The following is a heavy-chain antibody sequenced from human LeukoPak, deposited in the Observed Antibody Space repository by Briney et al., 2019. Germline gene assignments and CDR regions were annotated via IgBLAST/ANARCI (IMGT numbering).Heavy chain of an antibody. CDR3: ARGAHGIVVVPAAIPGGHYYYGMDV. J-gene: IGHJ6*02. V-gene: IGHV4-59*01. CDR2: IYYSGST. D-gene: IGHD2-2*02. Sequence: PPETLSLTCTVSGGSISSYYWSWIRQPPGKGLEWIGYIYYSGSTNYNPSLKSRVTISVDTSKNQFSLKLSSVTAADTAVYYCARGAHGIVVVPAAIPGGHYYYGMDVWGQGTTVTVSS. CDR1: GGSISSYY.